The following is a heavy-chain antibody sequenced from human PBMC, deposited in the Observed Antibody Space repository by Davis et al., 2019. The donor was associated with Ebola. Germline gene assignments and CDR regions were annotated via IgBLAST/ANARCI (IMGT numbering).Heavy chain of an antibody. CDR2: ISSSGSGI. CDR1: GFTFSSYA. Sequence: GGSLRLSCAASGFTFSSYAMSWVRQAPGKGLEWVSFISSSGSGIYYADSVKGRFTISRDNAKNSLYLQMNSLRDEDTAVYYCARGGGYSSSWGHFDYWGQGTLVTVSS. D-gene: IGHD6-13*01. CDR3: ARGGGYSSSWGHFDY. V-gene: IGHV3-48*02. J-gene: IGHJ4*02.